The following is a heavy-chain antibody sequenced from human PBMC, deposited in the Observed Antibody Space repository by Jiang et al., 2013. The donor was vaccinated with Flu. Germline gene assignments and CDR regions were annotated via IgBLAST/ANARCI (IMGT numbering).Heavy chain of an antibody. J-gene: IGHJ3*01. V-gene: IGHV4-30-4*01. CDR1: GGSINSGDYY. D-gene: IGHD1-14*01. CDR2: IYYSGST. Sequence: PGLVKPSETLSLTCTVSGGSINSGDYYWSWIRQSPGKGLEWIGYIYYSGSTYYNPSLESRTTISVDTSKNQFSLRLGSVTAADAAVYYCVRSPNRMKHFDFWGQGTMVTVSS. CDR3: VRSPNRMKHFDF.